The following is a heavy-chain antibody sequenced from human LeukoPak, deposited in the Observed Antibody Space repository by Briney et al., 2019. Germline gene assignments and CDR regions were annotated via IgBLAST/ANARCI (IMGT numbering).Heavy chain of an antibody. Sequence: MASETLSLTCAVYGWSFSGYYWTWIRQTPEKGLEWIGEMNPSGSTNYNPSLKSRVTISVDTSKNQFSLKLSSVTAADTAVYYCARLQNDYDILTGYYFWFDPWGQGTLVTVSS. D-gene: IGHD3-9*01. CDR1: GWSFSGYY. CDR2: MNPSGST. J-gene: IGHJ5*02. CDR3: ARLQNDYDILTGYYFWFDP. V-gene: IGHV4-34*01.